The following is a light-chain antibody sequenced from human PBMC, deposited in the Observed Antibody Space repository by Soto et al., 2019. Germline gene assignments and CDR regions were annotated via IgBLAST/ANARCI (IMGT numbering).Light chain of an antibody. CDR2: DAS. CDR1: QGISSA. V-gene: IGKV1-13*02. CDR3: QQPISFPIT. Sequence: AIQLTQSPSSLSASVGDRVTITCRASQGISSALAWYQQKPGKAPKLLIYDASSLESGVPSRFSGSGSGTDFTLTIRSLQPEDFATYYCQQPISFPITFGQGTRLENK. J-gene: IGKJ5*01.